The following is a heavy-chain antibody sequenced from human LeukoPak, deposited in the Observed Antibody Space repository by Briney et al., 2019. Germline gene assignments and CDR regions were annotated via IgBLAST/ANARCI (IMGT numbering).Heavy chain of an antibody. CDR3: ARDRGYYDSSGYYSSFDP. CDR1: GYTFTSCA. CDR2: IIPIFGTA. V-gene: IGHV1-69*13. Sequence: SVKVSCKASGYTFTSCAMNWVRQAPGQGLEWMGGIIPIFGTANYAQKFQGRVTITADESTSTAYMELSSLRSEDTAVYYCARDRGYYDSSGYYSSFDPWGQGTLVTVSS. D-gene: IGHD3-22*01. J-gene: IGHJ5*02.